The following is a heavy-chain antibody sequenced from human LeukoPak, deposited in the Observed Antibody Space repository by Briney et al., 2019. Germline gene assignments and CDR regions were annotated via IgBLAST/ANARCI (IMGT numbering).Heavy chain of an antibody. D-gene: IGHD3-22*01. CDR3: ARNPSDTTGYPYYFDY. CDR2: ITSGYSSI. CDR1: GFTFNTYS. V-gene: IGHV3-48*01. Sequence: GGSLRLSCEASGFTFNTYSMNWVRQAPGKGLEWVSYITSGYSSIFYADSVKGRFTISRDNAKNSLYLQMNSLRVEGTAVYYCARNPSDTTGYPYYFDYWGQGTLVTVSS. J-gene: IGHJ4*02.